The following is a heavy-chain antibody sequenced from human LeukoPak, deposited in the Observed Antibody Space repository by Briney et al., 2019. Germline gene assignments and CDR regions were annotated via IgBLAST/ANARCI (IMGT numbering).Heavy chain of an antibody. CDR2: INPNSGGT. CDR1: GYTFTGYY. CDR3: ARADVVITMIVVVPDY. V-gene: IGHV1-2*02. Sequence: ASVKVSCKASGYTFTGYYMHWVRPAPGQGLEWMGWINPNSGGTNYAQKFQGRVTMTRDTSISTAYMELSRLRSDDTAVYYCARADVVITMIVVVPDYWGQGTLVTVSS. D-gene: IGHD3-22*01. J-gene: IGHJ4*02.